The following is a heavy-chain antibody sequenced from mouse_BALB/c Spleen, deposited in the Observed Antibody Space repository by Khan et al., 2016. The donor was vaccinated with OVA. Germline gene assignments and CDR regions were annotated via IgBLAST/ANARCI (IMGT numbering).Heavy chain of an antibody. CDR1: GYTFTDYN. CDR2: IYPGSDNT. J-gene: IGHJ3*01. V-gene: IGHV1-77*01. CDR3: AREWAAWFPY. Sequence: QVQLQQSGAELVRPGASVKLSCKTSGYTFTDYNINWMRQRTGQGLEWIGEIYPGSDNTFYNENFRGKATLTADKSSSTVYMQLSSLTSEDSAVYFCAREWAAWFPYWGQGTLVTVSA.